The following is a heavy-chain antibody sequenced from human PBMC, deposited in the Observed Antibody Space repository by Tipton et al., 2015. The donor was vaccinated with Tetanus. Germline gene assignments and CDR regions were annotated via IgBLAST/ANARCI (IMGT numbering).Heavy chain of an antibody. D-gene: IGHD7-27*01. V-gene: IGHV3-53*01. CDR1: GFTVSSYQ. CDR3: ARGLGVDY. Sequence: SLRLSCAASGFTVSSYQMTWVRQAPGKGLEWVSVIYSDGSTYYADSVKGRFXISRDNLKNXLSLQMNSLRAEDTAVYYCARGLGVDYWGQGTLVTVSS. CDR2: IYSDGST. J-gene: IGHJ4*02.